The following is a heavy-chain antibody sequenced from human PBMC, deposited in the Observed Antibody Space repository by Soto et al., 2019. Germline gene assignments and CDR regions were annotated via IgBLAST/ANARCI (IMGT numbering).Heavy chain of an antibody. CDR1: GGSFSGYY. J-gene: IGHJ5*02. D-gene: IGHD2-2*01. V-gene: IGHV4-34*01. CDR2: INHSGST. Sequence: SETLSLTCAVYGGSFSGYYWIWIRQPPGKGLEWIGEINHSGSTNYNPSLKSRVTISVDTSKNQFSLKLSSVTAADTAVYYCARRNCSSTSCYSRRFDPWGQGTLVTVSS. CDR3: ARRNCSSTSCYSRRFDP.